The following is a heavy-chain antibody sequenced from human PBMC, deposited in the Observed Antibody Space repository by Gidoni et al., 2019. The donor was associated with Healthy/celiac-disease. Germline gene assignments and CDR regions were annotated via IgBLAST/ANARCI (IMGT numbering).Heavy chain of an antibody. CDR3: ARARALIWFDP. J-gene: IGHJ5*02. D-gene: IGHD3-16*01. V-gene: IGHV4-59*01. Sequence: QVQLQESGPGLVKPSETLFLTCTVAGGSISSYYWSWIRQPPGKGLEWIGSIYYSGSTNYNPSLKSRVTISVDTSKTQFSLKLSSVTAADTAVYYCARARALIWFDPWGQGTLVTVSS. CDR2: IYYSGST. CDR1: GGSISSYY.